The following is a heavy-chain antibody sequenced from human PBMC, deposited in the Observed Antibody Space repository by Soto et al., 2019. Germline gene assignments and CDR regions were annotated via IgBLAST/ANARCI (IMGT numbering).Heavy chain of an antibody. CDR1: GFTFSNYA. CDR3: AKEGTSGLYYFDY. Sequence: EVQLLESGGGLVQPGGSLRLSCAVSGFTFSNYARSWVRQAPGKGLEWVSIISGGGDTSYYADSVKGRFTISRDNSRNTLYLQMNSLRAGDSAKYYCAKEGTSGLYYFDYWGPGTLVTVSS. V-gene: IGHV3-23*01. CDR2: ISGGGDTS. J-gene: IGHJ4*02. D-gene: IGHD6-19*01.